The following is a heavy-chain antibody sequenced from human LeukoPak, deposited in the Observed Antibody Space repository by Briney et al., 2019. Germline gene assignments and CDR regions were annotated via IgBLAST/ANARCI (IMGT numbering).Heavy chain of an antibody. D-gene: IGHD1-26*01. CDR3: ARQSWDLYYYFDY. J-gene: IGHJ4*02. Sequence: SETLSLTCTVSGGSISSYYWGWIRQPPGKGLEWIGYIYYSGSTNYNPSLKSRVTISVDTSKNQFSLQLSSVTAADTAVYYCARQSWDLYYYFDYWGQGTLVTVSS. CDR1: GGSISSYY. CDR2: IYYSGST. V-gene: IGHV4-59*08.